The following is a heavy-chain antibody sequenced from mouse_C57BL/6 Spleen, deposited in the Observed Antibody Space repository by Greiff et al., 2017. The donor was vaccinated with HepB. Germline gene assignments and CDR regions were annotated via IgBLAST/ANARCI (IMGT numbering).Heavy chain of an antibody. V-gene: IGHV1-82*01. J-gene: IGHJ2*01. CDR1: GYAFSSSW. CDR2: IYPGDGDT. Sequence: VQLQQSGPELVKPGASVKISCEASGYAFSSSWMNWVKQRPGKGLEWIGRIYPGDGDTNYNGKFKGKATLTADKSSSTAYMQLSSLTSEDSAVYFCARGFDYWGQGTTLTVSS. CDR3: ARGFDY.